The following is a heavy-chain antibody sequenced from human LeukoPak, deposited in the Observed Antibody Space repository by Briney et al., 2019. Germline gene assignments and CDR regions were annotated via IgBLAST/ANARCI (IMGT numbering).Heavy chain of an antibody. CDR3: ARTRGYSYGHPFDY. Sequence: SVKVSRKASGGTFSSFAISWVRQAPGQGREWMGGIIPIFGTANYAQKFQGRVTITADESTSTAYMELSSLRSEDTAVYYCARTRGYSYGHPFDYWGQGTLVTVSS. D-gene: IGHD5-18*01. J-gene: IGHJ4*02. V-gene: IGHV1-69*13. CDR2: IIPIFGTA. CDR1: GGTFSSFA.